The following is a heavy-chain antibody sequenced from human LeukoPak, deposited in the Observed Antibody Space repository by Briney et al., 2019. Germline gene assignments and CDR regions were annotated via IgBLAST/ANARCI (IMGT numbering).Heavy chain of an antibody. V-gene: IGHV1-58*01. Sequence: SVKVSCKASGFTFTSSAVQWVRQARGQRLEWIGWIVVGSGNTNYAQKFQERVTITRDMSTSTAYMELSSLRSEDTAVYYCARGYSGSPYYFDYWGQGTLVTVSS. J-gene: IGHJ4*02. CDR3: ARGYSGSPYYFDY. CDR2: IVVGSGNT. D-gene: IGHD1-26*01. CDR1: GFTFTSSA.